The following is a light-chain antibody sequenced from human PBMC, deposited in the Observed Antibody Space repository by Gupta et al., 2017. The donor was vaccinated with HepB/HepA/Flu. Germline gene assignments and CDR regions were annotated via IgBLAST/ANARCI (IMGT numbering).Light chain of an antibody. CDR1: SSDVGGYNY. CDR3: SSYTSSSTYV. CDR2: DVS. Sequence: QSALTQPASVSGSPGQSITISCTGTSSDVGGYNYVSWYQQHPGKAPKLMIYDVSKRPAGVSNRFSGSKSGNTASLTISGLQAEDDADYYCSSYTSSSTYVFGTGTKVTVL. V-gene: IGLV2-14*01. J-gene: IGLJ1*01.